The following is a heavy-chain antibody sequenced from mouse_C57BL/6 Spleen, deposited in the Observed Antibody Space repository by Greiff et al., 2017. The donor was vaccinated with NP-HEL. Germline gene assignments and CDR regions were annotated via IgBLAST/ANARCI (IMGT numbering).Heavy chain of an antibody. D-gene: IGHD2-1*01. CDR3: ARDQNGNPFAY. CDR2: SRNKANDYTT. J-gene: IGHJ3*01. CDR1: GFTFSDFY. V-gene: IGHV7-1*01. Sequence: EVKLVESGGGLVQSGRSLRLSCATSGFTFSDFYMEWVRQAPGKGLEWIAASRNKANDYTTEYSASVKGRFIVSRDTSQSILYLQMNALRAEDTAIYYCARDQNGNPFAYWGQGTLVTVSA.